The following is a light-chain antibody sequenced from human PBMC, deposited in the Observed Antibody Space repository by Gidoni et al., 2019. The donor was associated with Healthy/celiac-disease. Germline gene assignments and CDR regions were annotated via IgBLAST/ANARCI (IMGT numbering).Light chain of an antibody. Sequence: QSALTQPASVSGSPGQSITISCTGTSSDVGSYNLVSWYQQHPGKAPKLMIYEGSKRPSGVSNRCSGSKSGNTASLTISGLQAEDEADYYCCSYAGSSPVFGGGTKLTVL. J-gene: IGLJ3*02. CDR1: SSDVGSYNL. CDR2: EGS. CDR3: CSYAGSSPV. V-gene: IGLV2-23*01.